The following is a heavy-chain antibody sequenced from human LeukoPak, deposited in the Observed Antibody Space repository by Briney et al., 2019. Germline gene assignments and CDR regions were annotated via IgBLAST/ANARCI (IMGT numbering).Heavy chain of an antibody. CDR3: ARRYADSSGYYYFDY. Sequence: PSETLSLTCTVSGGSISSGGYYWSWIRQHPGKGLEWIGYIYYSGSTYYNPSLKSRVTISVDTSKNQFSLKLSSVTAADTAVYYCARRYADSSGYYYFDYWGQGTLVTVSS. V-gene: IGHV4-31*03. CDR2: IYYSGST. CDR1: GGSISSGGYY. J-gene: IGHJ4*02. D-gene: IGHD3-22*01.